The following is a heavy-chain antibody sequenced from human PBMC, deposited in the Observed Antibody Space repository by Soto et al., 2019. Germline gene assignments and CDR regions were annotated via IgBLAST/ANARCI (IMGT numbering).Heavy chain of an antibody. J-gene: IGHJ6*02. Sequence: SETLFLTFAVSGGSISSSNWSSWVRQPPEKGLEWIGEIYHSGSTNYNPSLKSLVTISVDTSKNQFSLKLSSVTAADTAVYYCARGYDFWTGYYFQGYYYGMDVWGQGTTVTVSS. CDR2: IYHSGST. CDR3: ARGYDFWTGYYFQGYYYGMDV. V-gene: IGHV4-4*02. CDR1: GGSISSSNW. D-gene: IGHD3-3*01.